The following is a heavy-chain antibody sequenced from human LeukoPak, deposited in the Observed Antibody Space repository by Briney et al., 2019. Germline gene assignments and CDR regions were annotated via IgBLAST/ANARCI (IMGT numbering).Heavy chain of an antibody. CDR2: INSGGST. D-gene: IGHD1-26*01. CDR3: ARYIVGVKGNAFDI. Sequence: GGSLRLSCAAAWFTVSSNYMSWVRKAPGKGLEWVSVINSGGSTYYADAVKGRFTISRVSSKDTLYLQMNSLRAEDTAVYYCARYIVGVKGNAFDIWGQGTMVTVSS. J-gene: IGHJ3*02. CDR1: WFTVSSNY. V-gene: IGHV3-53*01.